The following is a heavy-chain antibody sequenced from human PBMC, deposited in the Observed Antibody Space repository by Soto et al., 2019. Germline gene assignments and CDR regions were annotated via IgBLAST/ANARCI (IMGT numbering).Heavy chain of an antibody. CDR2: INAGNGNT. D-gene: IGHD6-19*01. Sequence: QVQLVQSGAEVKKPGASVKVSCKASGYTFTSYAMHWVRQAPGQRLEWMGWINAGNGNTKYSQKFQGRVTITRDTSASTAYMELSSLRSENTAVYYCARVSGISVAEVWGQGTLVTVSS. CDR1: GYTFTSYA. J-gene: IGHJ4*02. CDR3: ARVSGISVAEV. V-gene: IGHV1-3*01.